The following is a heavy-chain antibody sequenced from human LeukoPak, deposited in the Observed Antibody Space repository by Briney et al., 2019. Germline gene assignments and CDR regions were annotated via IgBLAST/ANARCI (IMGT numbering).Heavy chain of an antibody. CDR2: INPSGGST. CDR1: GYTFTSYG. V-gene: IGHV1-18*01. J-gene: IGHJ4*02. D-gene: IGHD2-15*01. CDR3: ARDRPYYLLGYCSGGSCYSPHSFDY. Sequence: GASVKVSCKASGYTFTSYGISWVRQAPGQGLEWMGIINPSGGSTSSAQKFQGRVTMTTDTSTSTAYMKLRSLRSDDTAVYYCARDRPYYLLGYCSGGSCYSPHSFDYWGQGTLVTVSS.